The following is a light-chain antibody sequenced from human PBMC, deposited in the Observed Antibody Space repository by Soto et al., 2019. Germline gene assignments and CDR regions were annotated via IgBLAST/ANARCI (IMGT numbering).Light chain of an antibody. CDR2: DVN. Sequence: QSALTQPASVSGSPGQSITISCTGTSSGVGGYNYVSWYQQHPGKAPKLMIYDVNNRPSGVSNRFSGSKSGNTASLTISGLQAEDEADYYCSSYTSSSTRVFGTGTKLTVL. J-gene: IGLJ1*01. CDR3: SSYTSSSTRV. CDR1: SSGVGGYNY. V-gene: IGLV2-14*01.